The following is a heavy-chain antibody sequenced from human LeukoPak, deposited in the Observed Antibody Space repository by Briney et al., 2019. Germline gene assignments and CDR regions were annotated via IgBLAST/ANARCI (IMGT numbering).Heavy chain of an antibody. CDR2: ISWNSGSI. CDR1: GFTFDDYA. CDR3: ATTVTQYYYYGMDV. J-gene: IGHJ6*02. V-gene: IGHV3-9*01. Sequence: GGSLRLSCAASGFTFDDYAMHWVRQAPGKGLEWVSGISWNSGSIGYADSVKGRFTISRDNAKNSLYLQMNSLRAEDTALYYCATTVTQYYYYGMDVWGQGTTVTASS. D-gene: IGHD4-11*01.